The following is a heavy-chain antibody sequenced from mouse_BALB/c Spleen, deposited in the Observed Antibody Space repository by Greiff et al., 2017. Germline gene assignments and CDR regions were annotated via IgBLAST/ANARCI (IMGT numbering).Heavy chain of an antibody. J-gene: IGHJ4*01. CDR1: GFTFSSYG. D-gene: IGHD2-12*01. CDR3: ARELCYTSAMDY. V-gene: IGHV5-6-3*01. Sequence: DVHLVESGGGLVQPGGSLKLSCAASGFTFSSYGMSWVRQTPDKRLELVATINSNGGSTYYPDSVKGRFTISRDNAKNTLYLQMSSLKSEGTAMYYCARELCYTSAMDYWGEGTSVTASS. CDR2: INSNGGST.